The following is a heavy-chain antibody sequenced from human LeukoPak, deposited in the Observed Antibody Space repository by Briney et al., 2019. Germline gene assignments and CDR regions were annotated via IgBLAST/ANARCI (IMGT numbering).Heavy chain of an antibody. D-gene: IGHD1-14*01. V-gene: IGHV4-39*07. CDR2: IYYSGST. Sequence: SETLSLTCTASGGSISSNKYYWGWIRQPPGKGLEWIGSIYYSGSTYYNPTLKSRVTIFVDTSKNQFSLKLSSVTAADTAVYYCARAGPGYYYYYMDVWGKGTTVTVSS. J-gene: IGHJ6*03. CDR1: GGSISSNKYY. CDR3: ARAGPGYYYYYMDV.